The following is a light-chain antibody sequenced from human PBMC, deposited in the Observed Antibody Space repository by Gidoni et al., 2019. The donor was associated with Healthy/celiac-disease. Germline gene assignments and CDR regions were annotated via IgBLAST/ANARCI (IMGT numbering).Light chain of an antibody. CDR2: KAS. Sequence: DIQMTQSPSTLSASVGDRVTITCRASQSISSWLAWDQQKPGKAPKLLIYKASSLESGVPSRFSGSGSGTEFTLTISSLQPDDFATYYCQQYNSYPRTCGQGTKVEIK. J-gene: IGKJ1*01. V-gene: IGKV1-5*03. CDR1: QSISSW. CDR3: QQYNSYPRT.